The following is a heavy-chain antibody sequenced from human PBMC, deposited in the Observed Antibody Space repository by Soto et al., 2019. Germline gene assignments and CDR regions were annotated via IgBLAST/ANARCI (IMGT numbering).Heavy chain of an antibody. V-gene: IGHV1-3*01. Sequence: GASLKVSCKASGYTFTTYAMHWVRQAPGQRLEWMGWINAGNGNTKYSQKFQGRVTITRDTYASTAYMELSSLRSEDTAVYYCARFYCTGDRCYFHYWGPGXLLNAYS. CDR2: INAGNGNT. CDR3: ARFYCTGDRCYFHY. D-gene: IGHD2-8*02. CDR1: GYTFTTYA. J-gene: IGHJ4*02.